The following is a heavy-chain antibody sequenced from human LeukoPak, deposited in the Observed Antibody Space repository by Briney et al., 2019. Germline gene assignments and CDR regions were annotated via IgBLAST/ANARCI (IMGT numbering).Heavy chain of an antibody. CDR1: GYTFTGYY. CDR2: INPNSGGT. Sequence: ASVKVSCKASGYTFTGYYMHWVRQAPGQGLEWMGWINPNSGGTNYAQKFQGRVTMTRDTSISTAYMELSRLRSDDTAVYYCARDLYSRYSSSWYYFDYWGQGTLVTVSS. J-gene: IGHJ4*02. D-gene: IGHD6-13*01. V-gene: IGHV1-2*02. CDR3: ARDLYSRYSSSWYYFDY.